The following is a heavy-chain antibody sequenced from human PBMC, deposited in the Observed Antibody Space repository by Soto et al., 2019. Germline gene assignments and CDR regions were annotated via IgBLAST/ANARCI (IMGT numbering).Heavy chain of an antibody. CDR1: GGSISSGGYY. D-gene: IGHD3-10*01. CDR3: ARDYHVGPGSYYNPYYYYMDV. J-gene: IGHJ6*03. V-gene: IGHV4-31*03. CDR2: IYYSGST. Sequence: SETLSLTCTVSGGSISSGGYYWSWIRQHPGKGLEWIGYIYYSGSTYYNPSLKSRVTISVDTSKNQFSLKLSSVTAADTAVYYCARDYHVGPGSYYNPYYYYMDVWGKGTTVTVSS.